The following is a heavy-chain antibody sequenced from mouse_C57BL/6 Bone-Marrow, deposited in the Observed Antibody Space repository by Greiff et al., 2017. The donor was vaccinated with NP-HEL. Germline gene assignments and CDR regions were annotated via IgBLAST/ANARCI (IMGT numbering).Heavy chain of an antibody. D-gene: IGHD1-1*01. V-gene: IGHV1-69*01. J-gene: IGHJ1*03. CDR3: AISGSSDSWYFDV. CDR1: GYTFTSYW. Sequence: QVQLQQPGAELVMPGASVKLSCKASGYTFTSYWMHWVKQRPGQGLEWIGEIDPSDSYTNYNQKFKGKSTLTVDKSSSTAYMQLSSLTSEDSAVYYCAISGSSDSWYFDVWGTGTTVTVSS. CDR2: IDPSDSYT.